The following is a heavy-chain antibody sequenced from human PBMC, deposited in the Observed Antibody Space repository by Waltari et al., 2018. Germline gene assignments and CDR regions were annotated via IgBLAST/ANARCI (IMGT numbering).Heavy chain of an antibody. J-gene: IGHJ5*02. CDR1: GGSISTYY. CDR2: INTGGNT. V-gene: IGHV4-4*07. CDR3: AREVGGSRWFDP. D-gene: IGHD3-16*01. Sequence: QVQLQESGPGLVKTSETLSLTCTVSGGSISTYYWTWIRQPAGKGLEWIGCINTGGNTNHNPALKRRVTRSVDTSKNQFSLTLSSVTAADTAVYYCAREVGGSRWFDPWGQGTLVTVSS.